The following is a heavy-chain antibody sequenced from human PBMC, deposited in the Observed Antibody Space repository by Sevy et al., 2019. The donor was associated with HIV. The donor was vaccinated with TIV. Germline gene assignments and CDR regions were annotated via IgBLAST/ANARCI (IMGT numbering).Heavy chain of an antibody. CDR1: GFTFSDYY. V-gene: IGHV3-11*06. Sequence: GGSLRLSCAASGFTFSDYYMSWIRQAPGKGLEWVSYISSSSSYTNYADSVKGRFTISRDNAKNSLYLQMNSLRAEEKAGYYCARDGRAGEYSSSSQYFDYWGQGTLVTVSS. CDR3: ARDGRAGEYSSSSQYFDY. J-gene: IGHJ4*02. CDR2: ISSSSSYT. D-gene: IGHD6-6*01.